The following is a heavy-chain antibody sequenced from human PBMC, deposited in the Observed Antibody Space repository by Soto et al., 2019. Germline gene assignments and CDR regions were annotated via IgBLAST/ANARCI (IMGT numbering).Heavy chain of an antibody. D-gene: IGHD2-8*01. CDR2: ISSSSSTI. CDR3: ARVSRLMVYAIRAYYYYGMDA. V-gene: IGHV3-48*02. J-gene: IGHJ6*02. CDR1: GFTFSSYS. Sequence: GGSLRLSCAASGFTFSSYSMNWVRQAPGKGLEWVSYISSSSSTIYYADSVKGRFTISRDNAKNSLYLQMNSLRDEDTAVYYCARVSRLMVYAIRAYYYYGMDAWGQGTPVTVSS.